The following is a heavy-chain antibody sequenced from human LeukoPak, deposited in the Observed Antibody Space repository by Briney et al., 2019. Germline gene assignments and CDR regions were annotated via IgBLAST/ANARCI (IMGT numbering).Heavy chain of an antibody. CDR2: INHSGST. J-gene: IGHJ4*02. CDR3: ARLEYSRGGFDY. CDR1: GGSFSGYY. V-gene: IGHV4-34*01. Sequence: PSETLSLTCAVYGGSFSGYYWSWIRQPPGKGLEWIGEINHSGSTNYNPSLKSRVTISVDTSKNQFSLKLSSVTAADTAVYYCARLEYSRGGFDYWGQGTLVTVSS. D-gene: IGHD6-6*01.